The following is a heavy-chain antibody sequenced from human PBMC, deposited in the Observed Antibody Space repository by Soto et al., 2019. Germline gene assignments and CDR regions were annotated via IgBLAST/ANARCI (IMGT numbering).Heavy chain of an antibody. CDR3: YGSGRNYYYYYMDV. J-gene: IGHJ6*03. Sequence: SETLSLTCAVYGGSFSGYYWSWIHQPPGKGLEWIGEINHSGSTNYNPSLKSRVTISVDTSKNQFSLKLSSVTAADTAVYYCYGSGRNYYYYYMDVWGKGTTVTVSS. CDR2: INHSGST. V-gene: IGHV4-34*01. D-gene: IGHD3-10*01. CDR1: GGSFSGYY.